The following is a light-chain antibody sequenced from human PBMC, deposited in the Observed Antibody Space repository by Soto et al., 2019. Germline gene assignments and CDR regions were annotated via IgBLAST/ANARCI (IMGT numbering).Light chain of an antibody. CDR2: DVT. CDR1: SSDVGGYNY. Sequence: QSALTQPRSVSGSPGQSVTISCTGTSSDVGGYNYVSWHQQYPSKAPKLMIYDVTKRPSGVPDRFSGSKSGNTASLTISGLQAGDEADYYCCSYAGGYTYVFGTGTKVTVL. CDR3: CSYAGGYTYV. V-gene: IGLV2-11*01. J-gene: IGLJ1*01.